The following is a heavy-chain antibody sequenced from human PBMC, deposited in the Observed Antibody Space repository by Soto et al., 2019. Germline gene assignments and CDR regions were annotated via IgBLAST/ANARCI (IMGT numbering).Heavy chain of an antibody. V-gene: IGHV1-2*06. D-gene: IGHD2-2*01. Sequence: QVQLEQSGAEVKEPGASVRVSCKLSGDTFTRYYIHWVRQAPGQGLEWMGRINPNSGDTKYAQSFQGRVTMTRDTSINTAYMELSRLRSDDTAVYYGARGGGSSFFDYWGQGILVTVSS. CDR2: INPNSGDT. CDR1: GDTFTRYY. CDR3: ARGGGSSFFDY. J-gene: IGHJ4*02.